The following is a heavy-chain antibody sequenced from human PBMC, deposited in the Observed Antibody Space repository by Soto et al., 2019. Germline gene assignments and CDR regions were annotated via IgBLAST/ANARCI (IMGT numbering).Heavy chain of an antibody. V-gene: IGHV1-3*01. CDR2: INAGNGNT. D-gene: IGHD2-15*01. CDR1: GYTFTSYA. J-gene: IGHJ5*02. CDR3: ARAPSFVVVVAATIDNMFDP. Sequence: ASVKVSCKASGYTFTSYAMHWVRQAPGQRLEWMGWINAGNGNTKYSQKFQGRVTITRDTSASTAYMELSSLRSEDTAVYYCARAPSFVVVVAATIDNMFDPWGQGTLVTVSS.